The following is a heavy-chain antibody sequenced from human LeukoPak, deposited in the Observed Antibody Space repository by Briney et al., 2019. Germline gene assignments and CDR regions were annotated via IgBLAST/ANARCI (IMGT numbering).Heavy chain of an antibody. V-gene: IGHV3-74*01. J-gene: IGHJ4*02. CDR2: IDKEGSAA. CDR3: PRPGDSVSYTRFD. CDR1: VYILTYDL. D-gene: IGHD2-8*01. Sequence: GGSLRLSFGSSVYILTYDLRDSGRQVPGKGPVWVGRIDKEGSAAFYAESVKGRFTISRDNVKSTVYLQMNSLTAEDTAVYDCPRPGDSVSYTRFDCGQGNLVTVSS.